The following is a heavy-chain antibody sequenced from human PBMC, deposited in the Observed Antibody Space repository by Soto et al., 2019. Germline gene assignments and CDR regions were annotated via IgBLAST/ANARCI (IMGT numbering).Heavy chain of an antibody. CDR3: ARSAGAFGVRHYMDV. CDR1: GGSISSYY. CDR2: IYYSGST. D-gene: IGHD3-3*01. J-gene: IGHJ6*03. Sequence: SETLSLTCTVSGGSISSYYWSWIRQPPGKGLEWIGYIYYSGSTNYNPSLKSRVTISVDTSKNQFSLKLSSVTAADTAVYYCARSAGAFGVRHYMDVWGKGTTVTVFS. V-gene: IGHV4-59*08.